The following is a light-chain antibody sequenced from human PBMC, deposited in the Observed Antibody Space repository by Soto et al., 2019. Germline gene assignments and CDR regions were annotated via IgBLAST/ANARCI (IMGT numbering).Light chain of an antibody. CDR1: KSDIGASNF. J-gene: IGLJ1*01. CDR2: EAT. CDR3: ISYQTDDTFL. V-gene: IGLV2-8*01. Sequence: QSALTQPPSASGSPGQSVTISCTGTKSDIGASNFVSWYQHLPGRAPKVIIFEATNRPSGVSNRFPGSESGIKASLTICGLQADDEAEYFCISYQTDDTFLFGTGNKVTVL.